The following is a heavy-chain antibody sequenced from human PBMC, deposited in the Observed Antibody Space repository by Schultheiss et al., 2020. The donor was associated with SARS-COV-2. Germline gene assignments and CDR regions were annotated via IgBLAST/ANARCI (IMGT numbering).Heavy chain of an antibody. J-gene: IGHJ4*02. Sequence: GGSLRLSCSASGFTFSSYAMHWVRQAPGKGLEYVSAISSNGGSTYYADSVKGRFTISRDNSKNTLYLQMNSLRAEDTAVYYCAKDKLLHYYDSSGYLDYWGQGTLVTVSS. D-gene: IGHD3-22*01. CDR3: AKDKLLHYYDSSGYLDY. V-gene: IGHV3-64*04. CDR2: ISSNGGST. CDR1: GFTFSSYA.